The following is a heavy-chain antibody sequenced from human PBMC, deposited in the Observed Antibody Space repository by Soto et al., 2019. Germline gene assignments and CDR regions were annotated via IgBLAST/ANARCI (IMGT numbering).Heavy chain of an antibody. V-gene: IGHV3-15*07. Sequence: GGSLRLSCAASGFTFSNAWMNWVRQAPGKGLEWVGRIKSKTDGGTTDYAAPVKGRFTISRGDSKNTLYLQMNSLKTEDTAVYYCTTVNPSSSWYKDDYWGQGTLVTVPQ. CDR1: GFTFSNAW. J-gene: IGHJ4*02. D-gene: IGHD6-13*01. CDR3: TTVNPSSSWYKDDY. CDR2: IKSKTDGGTT.